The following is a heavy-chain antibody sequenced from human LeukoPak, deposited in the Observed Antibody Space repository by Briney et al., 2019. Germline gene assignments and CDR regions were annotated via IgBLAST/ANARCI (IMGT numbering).Heavy chain of an antibody. CDR2: IHHSGST. V-gene: IGHV4-38-2*01. D-gene: IGHD6-13*01. CDR3: ARHDDIAIFRNGLDV. Sequence: SETLSLTCSVSSYSISSDYYWNWIRQSPGKGLEWIGSIHHSGSTYYNPSLKSRVTVSVHTSKNQFSLRLSSVTAADTAVYYCARHDDIAIFRNGLDVWGQGTTVTVSS. CDR1: SYSISSDYY. J-gene: IGHJ6*02.